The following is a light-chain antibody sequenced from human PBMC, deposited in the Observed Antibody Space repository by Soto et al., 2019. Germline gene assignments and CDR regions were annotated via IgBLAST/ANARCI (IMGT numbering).Light chain of an antibody. Sequence: DIQLTQSPSFLSASVGDRVIITCRAIQGISSYLAWYQQKPGKAPKLLIYAASTLQSGVPSRFSGSGSGTELTLTISSLQPEDFATYYCQQLNSYPCTFGGGTKVEIK. J-gene: IGKJ4*01. V-gene: IGKV1-9*01. CDR2: AAS. CDR3: QQLNSYPCT. CDR1: QGISSY.